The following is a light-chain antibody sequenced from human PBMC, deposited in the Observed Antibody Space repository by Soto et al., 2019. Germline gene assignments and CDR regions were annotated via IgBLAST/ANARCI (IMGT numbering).Light chain of an antibody. CDR3: CSYAGSYTFGV. CDR2: DVS. CDR1: SSDVGGYNY. V-gene: IGLV2-11*01. J-gene: IGLJ1*01. Sequence: QSVLTQPRSVSGSPGQSVTISCTGTSSDVGGYNYVSWYQQHPGKAPKLMIYDVSKRPSGVPDRFSGSNSGNTASLTISGLQAEDEADYYCCSYAGSYTFGVFGTGTNLTVL.